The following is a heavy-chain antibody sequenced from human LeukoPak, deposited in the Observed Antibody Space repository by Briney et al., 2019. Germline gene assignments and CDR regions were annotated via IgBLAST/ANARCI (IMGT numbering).Heavy chain of an antibody. V-gene: IGHV3-21*01. D-gene: IGHD2-2*01. Sequence: GGSLRLSCAASGFTFSSYSMNWVRQAPGKGLEWVSSISSSSSYIYYADSVKGRFTISRDNAKSSLYLQMNSLRAEDTAVYYCARSRRNIVVVPAPDYWGQGTLVTVSS. CDR2: ISSSSSYI. CDR3: ARSRRNIVVVPAPDY. J-gene: IGHJ4*02. CDR1: GFTFSSYS.